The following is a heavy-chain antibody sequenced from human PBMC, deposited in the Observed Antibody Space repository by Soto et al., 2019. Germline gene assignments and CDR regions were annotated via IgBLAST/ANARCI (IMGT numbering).Heavy chain of an antibody. CDR2: VYYSRST. D-gene: IGHD6-19*01. Sequence: QLQLQESGPGLVKPSETLSLTCTVSGDSVSSSNYYWGWIRQPPGKGLEWIGSVYYSRSTYYNPSLKSRVTMSVDTSKNQFSLKLSSVTAADAAVYYCARHPTFSGWEYYFDYWGQGTPVTVSS. CDR3: ARHPTFSGWEYYFDY. V-gene: IGHV4-39*01. J-gene: IGHJ4*02. CDR1: GDSVSSSNYY.